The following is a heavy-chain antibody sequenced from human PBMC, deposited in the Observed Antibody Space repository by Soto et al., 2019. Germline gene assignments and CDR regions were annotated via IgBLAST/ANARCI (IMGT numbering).Heavy chain of an antibody. CDR3: AKEIGIAEAGRCDY. Sequence: EVQLVESGGVVVQPGGSLRLSCAASGFTFDDYTMHWVRQAPGKGLEWVSLISWDGGSTYYADSVKGRFTISRDNSKNSLYLQMNSLRTEDTALYYCAKEIGIAEAGRCDYWGQGTLVTVSS. V-gene: IGHV3-43*01. CDR2: ISWDGGST. J-gene: IGHJ4*02. D-gene: IGHD6-13*01. CDR1: GFTFDDYT.